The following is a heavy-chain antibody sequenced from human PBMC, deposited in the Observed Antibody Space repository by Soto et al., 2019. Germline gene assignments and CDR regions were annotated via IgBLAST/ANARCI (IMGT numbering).Heavy chain of an antibody. D-gene: IGHD3-22*01. CDR3: ARLSRYYDSSGYYFGY. J-gene: IGHJ4*02. CDR2: IDPSDSQT. CDR1: VWNCVDYG. Sequence: GDAQTISCERPVWNCVDYGVTRVLQKPGKGLEWMGRIDPSDSQTYYSPSFQGQVTISADKSISTAYLQWSSLKASDTAMYYCARLSRYYDSSGYYFGYWGQGTLVTVSS. V-gene: IGHV5-10-1*04.